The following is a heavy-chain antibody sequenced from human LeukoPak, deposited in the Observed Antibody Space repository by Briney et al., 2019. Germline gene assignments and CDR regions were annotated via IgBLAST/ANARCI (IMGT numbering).Heavy chain of an antibody. CDR1: GSSLRTARSG. Sequence: KEWGPTLVNLPEPLTLTRTVSGSSLRTARSGVSWVRHPPGKALEWLTHRFPSDEKSYSTSLKGRLTISKDTSKSQVVLTMTIMDPVDTATYYCARTYTVTCLDYWGQGTLVTVSS. D-gene: IGHD4-17*01. V-gene: IGHV2-26*01. J-gene: IGHJ4*02. CDR2: RFPSDEK. CDR3: ARTYTVTCLDY.